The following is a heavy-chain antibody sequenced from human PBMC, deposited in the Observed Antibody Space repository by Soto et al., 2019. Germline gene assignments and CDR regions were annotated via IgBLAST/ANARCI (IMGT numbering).Heavy chain of an antibody. CDR1: GFTFDDYA. CDR3: AKSQPFKLEIGDMDV. V-gene: IGHV3-9*01. D-gene: IGHD1-1*01. Sequence: SLRLSCAASGFTFDDYAMHWVRQAPGKGLEWVSGISWNSGSIGYADSVKGRFTISRDNAKNSLYLQMNSLRAEDTALYYCAKSQPFKLEIGDMDVWGKGTTVTVSS. J-gene: IGHJ6*04. CDR2: ISWNSGSI.